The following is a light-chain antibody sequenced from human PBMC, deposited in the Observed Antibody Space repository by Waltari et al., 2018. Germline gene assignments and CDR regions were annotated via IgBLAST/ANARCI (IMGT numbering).Light chain of an antibody. Sequence: QSALTQPASVSGSPGQSITISCTGTISNIGSYNLVSWYQQHPGKAPKLMIYEVTTRPSGVSNRFSGSKSGNTASLTISGLQAEDEADYYCCSYAGSSTPVVFGGGTKLTVL. CDR2: EVT. CDR1: ISNIGSYNL. J-gene: IGLJ2*01. CDR3: CSYAGSSTPVV. V-gene: IGLV2-23*02.